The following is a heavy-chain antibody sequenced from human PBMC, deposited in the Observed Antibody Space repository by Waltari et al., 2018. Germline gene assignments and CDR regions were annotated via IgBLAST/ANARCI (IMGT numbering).Heavy chain of an antibody. V-gene: IGHV3-48*01. D-gene: IGHD3-16*02. CDR2: ISGSSSCI. CDR3: ATAARRRDVGDLS. Sequence: EVQLVESGGGLVQPGGSLRLSCGVSGFTFSSYSMTWVRQAPGKGLGWVLYISGSSSCIYYGDLVKGRFTISRDNAKNSMHPQMGRLRAEDTAVYYCATAARRRDVGDLSWGQGTLVTVSS. J-gene: IGHJ4*02. CDR1: GFTFSSYS.